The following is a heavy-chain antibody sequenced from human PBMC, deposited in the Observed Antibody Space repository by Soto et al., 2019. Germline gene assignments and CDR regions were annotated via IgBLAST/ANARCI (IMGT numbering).Heavy chain of an antibody. D-gene: IGHD5-12*01. Sequence: IRQPPGRGLEWIGFIYYAGSTKYNPSLNSRVTISVDTSKNQFSLTVTSVTAADTAVYYCASRIVAAETFAYSVQG. CDR2: IYYAGST. J-gene: IGHJ1*01. CDR3: ASRIVAAETFAY. V-gene: IGHV4-59*08.